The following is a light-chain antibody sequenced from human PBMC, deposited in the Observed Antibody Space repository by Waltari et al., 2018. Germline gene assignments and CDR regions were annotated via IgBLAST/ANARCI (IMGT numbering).Light chain of an antibody. V-gene: IGLV2-11*01. CDR2: DVT. CDR3: CSFTGTWV. J-gene: IGLJ3*02. Sequence: QSALTPPRPVSGSPGQSVTISCTAIVSDVAASNFVSWYQQHPVGAPKLVIYDVTERPAGVPSRFSDSKSGNSASLTDSGLQAEDEAVYYCCSFTGTWVFGGGTKLTVL. CDR1: VSDVAASNF.